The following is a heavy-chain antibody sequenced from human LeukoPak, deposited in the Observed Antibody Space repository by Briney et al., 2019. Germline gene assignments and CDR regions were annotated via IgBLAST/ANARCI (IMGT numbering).Heavy chain of an antibody. V-gene: IGHV1-8*01. J-gene: IGHJ4*02. CDR1: GYTFTSYD. Sequence: GASVKVSCKASGYTFTSYDINWVRQATGQGLEWMGWMNPNSGNTGYAQKFQGRVTMTRNTSISTAYMELSSLRSEDTAVYYCARARLAVGDRDWAYYFDFWGQGTLVTVSS. CDR2: MNPNSGNT. CDR3: ARARLAVGDRDWAYYFDF. D-gene: IGHD6-19*01.